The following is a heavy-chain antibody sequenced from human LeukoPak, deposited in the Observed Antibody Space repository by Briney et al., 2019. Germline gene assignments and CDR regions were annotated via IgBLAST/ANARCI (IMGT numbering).Heavy chain of an antibody. D-gene: IGHD2-15*01. Sequence: PSETLSLTCAVYGGSFSGYYGSWLRQPPGKGLEWGGSIYYSGSTYYNPSLNSRVTISVDTSKTPFSLKLSSVTAADTAVYYCAREAGCSRGSCSIDYWGQGTLVTVSS. CDR2: IYYSGST. V-gene: IGHV4-34*01. J-gene: IGHJ4*02. CDR3: AREAGCSRGSCSIDY. CDR1: GGSFSGYY.